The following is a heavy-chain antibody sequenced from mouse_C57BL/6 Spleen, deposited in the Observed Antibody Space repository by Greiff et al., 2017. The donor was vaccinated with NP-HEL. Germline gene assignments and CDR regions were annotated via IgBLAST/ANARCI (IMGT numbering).Heavy chain of an antibody. Sequence: QVQLQQPGAELVKPGASVKLSCKASDYTFTSYWMQWVKQRPGQGLEWIGEIDPSDSYTNYNQKFKGKATLTVDTSSSTAYMQLSSLTSEDSAVYYCARSEGLLLFFAYWGQGTLVTVSA. CDR2: IDPSDSYT. CDR1: DYTFTSYW. D-gene: IGHD2-3*01. V-gene: IGHV1-50*01. CDR3: ARSEGLLLFFAY. J-gene: IGHJ3*01.